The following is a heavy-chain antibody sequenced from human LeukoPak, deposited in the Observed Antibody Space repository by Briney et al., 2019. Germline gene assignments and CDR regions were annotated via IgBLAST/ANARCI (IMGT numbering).Heavy chain of an antibody. CDR3: ARSISSSITIFGVIIQNYFDY. J-gene: IGHJ4*02. V-gene: IGHV4-59*01. D-gene: IGHD3-3*01. Sequence: SETLSLTCTVSGDSIRSYYWSWIRKSPGKGLEWIGYIYYTGSTNYNPSLKSRVNISVDTSKNQFSLKLSSVTAVDTAVYYCARSISSSITIFGVIIQNYFDYWGQGTLVTVSS. CDR1: GDSIRSYY. CDR2: IYYTGST.